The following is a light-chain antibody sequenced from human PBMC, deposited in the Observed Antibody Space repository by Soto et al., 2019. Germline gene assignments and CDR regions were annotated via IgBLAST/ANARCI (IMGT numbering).Light chain of an antibody. CDR1: SSDVGGYNY. CDR3: SSYAGSNNLV. Sequence: QSALTQPPSASGSPGQSVTISCTGTSSDVGGYNYVSWYQQHPGKAPRLMIYDVSKRPSGVPDRFSGSKSGNTASLIVSGLQAEDEADYYCSSYAGSNNLVFGGGTKVTVL. CDR2: DVS. J-gene: IGLJ2*01. V-gene: IGLV2-8*01.